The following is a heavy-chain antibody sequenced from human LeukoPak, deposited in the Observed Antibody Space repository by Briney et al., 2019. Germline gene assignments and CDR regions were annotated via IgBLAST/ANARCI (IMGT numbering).Heavy chain of an antibody. V-gene: IGHV1-2*02. CDR3: ARGGGDYYGSVFYPGDY. CDR1: GYTFTGYY. CDR2: INPNSGGT. J-gene: IGHJ4*02. D-gene: IGHD3-10*01. Sequence: ASVKVSCKASGYTFTGYYMHWVRQAPGQGLEWMGWINPNSGGTNYAQKFQGRVTMTRDTSISTAYMELSRLRSDDTAVYYCARGGGDYYGSVFYPGDYWGQGTLVTVSS.